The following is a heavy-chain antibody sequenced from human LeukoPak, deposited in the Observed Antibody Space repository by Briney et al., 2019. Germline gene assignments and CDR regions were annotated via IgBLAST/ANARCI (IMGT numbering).Heavy chain of an antibody. CDR2: VSTSGVDT. Sequence: GGSLRLSCAVSGFTFSNYAMSWVRQAPGKGLEWVSGVSTSGVDTYYADSVKGRFTISSDNSKNTLYLQMNSLRAEDTAVYYCAKDQRYWAVWGQGTTVTVSS. D-gene: IGHD2-15*01. V-gene: IGHV3-23*01. J-gene: IGHJ6*02. CDR1: GFTFSNYA. CDR3: AKDQRYWAV.